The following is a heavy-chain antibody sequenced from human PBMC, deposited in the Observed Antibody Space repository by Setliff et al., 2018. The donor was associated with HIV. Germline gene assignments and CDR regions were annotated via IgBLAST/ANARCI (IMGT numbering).Heavy chain of an antibody. J-gene: IGHJ6*02. Sequence: SETLSLTCTVSGGSIGSNSFYNNFYWGWLRQAPGKGLEWIGSIPSTGSTNYNPSLMSRLTMSVDTSKNHFSLKLSSVTAADTAVYYCARNFGDLKHYNYYYTIDVWGQGTRVTVAS. CDR1: GGSIGSNSFY. D-gene: IGHD3-10*01. V-gene: IGHV4-39*02. CDR3: ARNFGDLKHYNYYYTIDV. CDR2: IPSTGST.